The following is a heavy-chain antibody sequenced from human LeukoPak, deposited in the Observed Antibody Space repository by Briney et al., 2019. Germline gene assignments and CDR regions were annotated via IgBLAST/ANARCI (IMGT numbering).Heavy chain of an antibody. CDR3: ARDVYSRSYFDY. V-gene: IGHV1-69*13. CDR2: IIPIFGTA. CDR1: GGTFSSYA. Sequence: ASVKVSCKASGGTFSSYAISWVRQAPGQGLEWMGGIIPIFGTANYAQKFQGRVTITADESTSTAYMELSSLRSEDTAVYYCARDVYSRSYFDYWGQGTLVAVSS. J-gene: IGHJ4*02. D-gene: IGHD1-26*01.